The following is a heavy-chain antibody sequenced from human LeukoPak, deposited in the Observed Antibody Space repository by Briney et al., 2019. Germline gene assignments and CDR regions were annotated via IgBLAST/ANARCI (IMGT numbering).Heavy chain of an antibody. CDR3: AKGSIAAAGFNWFDP. CDR2: ISWNSGSI. D-gene: IGHD6-13*01. Sequence: GGSLRLSCAASGFTFDDYAMHWVRQAPGKGLEWVSGISWNSGSIGYADSVKGRFTISRDNAKNSLYLQMHSLRAEDTALYYCAKGSIAAAGFNWFDPWGQGTLVTVSS. CDR1: GFTFDDYA. V-gene: IGHV3-9*01. J-gene: IGHJ5*02.